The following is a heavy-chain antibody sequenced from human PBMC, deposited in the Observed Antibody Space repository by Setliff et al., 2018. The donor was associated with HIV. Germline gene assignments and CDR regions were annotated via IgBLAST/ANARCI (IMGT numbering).Heavy chain of an antibody. D-gene: IGHD2-15*01. CDR1: GYTLTELS. Sequence: GASVKVSCKVSGYTLTELSMHWVRQAPGKGLEWMGCFDPEDGETIYAQKFQGRVTMTEDTSTDTAYMELSSLRSEDTAVYYCATDLSGGSCYGGEYWFDPWGQGTLVTVSS. V-gene: IGHV1-24*01. CDR2: FDPEDGET. J-gene: IGHJ5*02. CDR3: ATDLSGGSCYGGEYWFDP.